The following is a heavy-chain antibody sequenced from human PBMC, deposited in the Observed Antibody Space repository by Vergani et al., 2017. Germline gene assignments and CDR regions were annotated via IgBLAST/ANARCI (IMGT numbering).Heavy chain of an antibody. D-gene: IGHD1-14*01. CDR2: ISARYPST. V-gene: IGHV3-23*01. Sequence: EVQLLQSGGGVIQPGGSVRLSCAASGFTFSACPMTWVRQAPGKGLEWVSAISARYPSTYYADSVKGRFTISRDNSKNMLYLQMNSLRAEDTAVYYCARPHGDILPPDPRRLEYWGQGTLVTVSS. J-gene: IGHJ4*02. CDR3: ARPHGDILPPDPRRLEY. CDR1: GFTFSACP.